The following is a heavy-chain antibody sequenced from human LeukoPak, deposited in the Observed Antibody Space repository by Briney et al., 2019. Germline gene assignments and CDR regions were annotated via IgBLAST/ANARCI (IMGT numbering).Heavy chain of an antibody. CDR2: IIPIFGTA. CDR1: GYTFTSYG. Sequence: GASVKVSCKASGYTFTSYGISWVRQAPGQGLEWMGGIIPIFGTANYAQKFQGRVTITTDESTSTAYMELSSLRSEDTAVYYCARDLGLELTTRRYNYYYYMDVWGKGTTVTVSS. J-gene: IGHJ6*03. D-gene: IGHD1-7*01. V-gene: IGHV1-69*05. CDR3: ARDLGLELTTRRYNYYYYMDV.